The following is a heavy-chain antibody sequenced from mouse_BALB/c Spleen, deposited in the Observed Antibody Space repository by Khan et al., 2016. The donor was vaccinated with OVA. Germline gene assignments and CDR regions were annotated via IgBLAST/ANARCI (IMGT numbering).Heavy chain of an antibody. CDR3: ARQPYYHYNIMDY. V-gene: IGHV2-6-1*01. CDR2: IWSDGST. J-gene: IGHJ4*01. CDR1: GFSLTNYG. D-gene: IGHD2-10*01. Sequence: QVQLQQPGPGLVAPSQSLSITCTISGFSLTNYGVHWVRQPPGKGLEWLVVIWSDGSTTYNSALKSRLTISKDNSKRPVFLKMNSLQTDDTAMYFCARQPYYHYNIMDYWGQGTSVTVSS.